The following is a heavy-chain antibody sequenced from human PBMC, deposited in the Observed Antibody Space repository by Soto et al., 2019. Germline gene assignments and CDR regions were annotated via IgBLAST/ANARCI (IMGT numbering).Heavy chain of an antibody. CDR2: IYWDDDK. J-gene: IGHJ4*02. CDR3: AHRILRTVFGLVTTTAIYFDF. CDR1: GFSLTTSGVG. V-gene: IGHV2-5*02. Sequence: QITLNESGPTVVKPAETLTLTCTFSGFSLTTSGVGVCWIRQSPGKAPEWLALIYWDDDKRYSASLKSRLTITQDTSENQVVLTMASVDPADTATYYCAHRILRTVFGLVTTTAIYFDFWGQGTPVVVSS. D-gene: IGHD3-3*01.